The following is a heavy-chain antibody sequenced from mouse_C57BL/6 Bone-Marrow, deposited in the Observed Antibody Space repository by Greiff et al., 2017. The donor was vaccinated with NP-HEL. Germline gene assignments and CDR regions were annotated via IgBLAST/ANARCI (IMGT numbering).Heavy chain of an antibody. D-gene: IGHD2-5*01. CDR3: AKTPYPLYSNRYFDV. J-gene: IGHJ1*03. V-gene: IGHV2-5*01. CDR1: GFSLTSYG. CDR2: IWRGGST. Sequence: QVQLKQSGPGLVQPSQSLSITCTVSGFSLTSYGVHWVRQSPGKGLEWLGVIWRGGSTDYNAAFMSRLSITKDNSKSQVFFKMNSLQADDTAIYYCAKTPYPLYSNRYFDVWGTGTTVTVSS.